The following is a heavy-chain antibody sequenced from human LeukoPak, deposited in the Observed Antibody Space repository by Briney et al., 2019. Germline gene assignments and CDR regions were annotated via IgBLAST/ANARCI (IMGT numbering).Heavy chain of an antibody. V-gene: IGHV1-2*02. Sequence: ASVKVSCKASGYTFTGYYMHWVRQPPGQGLEWVGWINPNSGDTHYAQKFQDRVTMTRDTSINTAYMELSRLRSDDTAVFYCARDSEDSSRFLEELSLDYWGQGTLLTVSS. D-gene: IGHD3-3*01. CDR1: GYTFTGYY. J-gene: IGHJ4*02. CDR2: INPNSGDT. CDR3: ARDSEDSSRFLEELSLDY.